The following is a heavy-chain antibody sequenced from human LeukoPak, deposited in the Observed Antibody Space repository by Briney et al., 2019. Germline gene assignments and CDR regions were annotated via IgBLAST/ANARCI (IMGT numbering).Heavy chain of an antibody. CDR2: INPSGGST. D-gene: IGHD6-19*01. CDR1: GYTFTSYY. CDR3: ASRAVAGSVDY. V-gene: IGHV1-46*01. Sequence: ASVKVSCKASGYTFTSYYTHWVRQAPGQGLEWMGIINPSGGSTSYAQKFQGRVTMTRDTSTGTVYMELSSLRSEDTAVYYCASRAVAGSVDYWGQGTLVTVSS. J-gene: IGHJ4*02.